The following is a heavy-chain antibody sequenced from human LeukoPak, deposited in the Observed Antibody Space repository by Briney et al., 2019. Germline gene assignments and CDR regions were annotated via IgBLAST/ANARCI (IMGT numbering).Heavy chain of an antibody. CDR2: INHSGST. D-gene: IGHD5-24*01. CDR1: GGSFSGYY. J-gene: IGHJ2*01. Sequence: DPSETLSLTCAVYGGSFSGYYWSWIRQPPGKGLEWIGEINHSGSTNYNPSLKSRATISVDTSKNQFSLKLSSVTAADTAVYYCARDRDGYSGYWYFDLWGRGTLVTVSS. CDR3: ARDRDGYSGYWYFDL. V-gene: IGHV4-34*01.